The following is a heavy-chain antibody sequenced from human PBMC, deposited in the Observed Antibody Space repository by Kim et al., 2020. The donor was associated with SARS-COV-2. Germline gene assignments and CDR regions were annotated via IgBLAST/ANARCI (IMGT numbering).Heavy chain of an antibody. J-gene: IGHJ5*02. Sequence: APEFQGRVTITADEYTSTAYMELSSLRSEDTAVYYCARSPPSGGVNWFDPWGQGTLVTVSS. D-gene: IGHD1-26*01. CDR3: ARSPPSGGVNWFDP. V-gene: IGHV1-69*01.